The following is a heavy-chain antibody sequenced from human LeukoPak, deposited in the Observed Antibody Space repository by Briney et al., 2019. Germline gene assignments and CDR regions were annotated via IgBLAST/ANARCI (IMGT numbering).Heavy chain of an antibody. V-gene: IGHV3-11*01. Sequence: GGSLRLSCAASGFNFSDYYMTWIRRAPGKGLEWLSYMSNNGSSAYYRDSAKGRFTISRDNAKNALYLEMNSLTVEDTAVYYCARQKRAFDYWGRGTLVTVST. J-gene: IGHJ4*02. CDR1: GFNFSDYY. CDR3: ARQKRAFDY. CDR2: MSNNGSSA.